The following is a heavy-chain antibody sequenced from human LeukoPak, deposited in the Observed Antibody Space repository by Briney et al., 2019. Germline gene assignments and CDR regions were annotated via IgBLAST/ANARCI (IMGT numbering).Heavy chain of an antibody. V-gene: IGHV3-21*01. CDR2: ISSSSSYI. J-gene: IGHJ6*02. CDR1: GFTLSSYS. CDR3: ARKGYCSSTSCYTTSGSSSFYYYGMDV. Sequence: KPGGSLRLSRAASGFTLSSYSMHWVRQAAGKGLEWVSSISSSSSYIYYADSVKGRFTISRDKAKNSLYLQMHSLRAEDTAVYYCARKGYCSSTSCYTTSGSSSFYYYGMDVWGQGTTVTVSS. D-gene: IGHD2-2*02.